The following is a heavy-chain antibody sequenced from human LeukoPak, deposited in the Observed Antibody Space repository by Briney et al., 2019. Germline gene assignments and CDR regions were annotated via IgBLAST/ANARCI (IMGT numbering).Heavy chain of an antibody. V-gene: IGHV4-59*01. Sequence: SETLSLTCAVYGGSFSGYYWSWIRQPPGKGLEYIGYIYYNGDTSYNPSLKNRVIISIDTSSNQFSLRLNSMTAADTAMYYCARVLRAASWRSYDYWGQGSLVTVSS. D-gene: IGHD5-18*01. J-gene: IGHJ4*02. CDR2: IYYNGDT. CDR1: GGSFSGYY. CDR3: ARVLRAASWRSYDY.